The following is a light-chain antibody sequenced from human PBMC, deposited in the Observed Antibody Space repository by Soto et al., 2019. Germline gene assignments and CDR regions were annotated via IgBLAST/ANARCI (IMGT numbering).Light chain of an antibody. Sequence: DNKMTQSLSSLSASVSDRVTITCRASQSISSYLNWYQQKPGKAPKLLIYAASSLQSGVPSRFSGSGSGTDFTLTISSLQPEDFATYYCQQCYSTPRTFGQGSKV. CDR3: QQCYSTPRT. CDR1: QSISSY. CDR2: AAS. J-gene: IGKJ1*01. V-gene: IGKV1-39*01.